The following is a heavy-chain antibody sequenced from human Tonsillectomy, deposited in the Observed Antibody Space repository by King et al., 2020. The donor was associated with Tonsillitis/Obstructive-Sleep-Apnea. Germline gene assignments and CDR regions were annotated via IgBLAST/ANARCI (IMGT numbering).Heavy chain of an antibody. CDR1: GGSISSYY. CDR2: IYTSGST. Sequence: VQLQESGPGLVKPSETLSLTCTVSGGSISSYYWSWIRQPAGKGLEWIGRIYTSGSTNYNPSLKSRVTMSVDTSKNQFSLNLSSVTAADTAVYYCAREGSGAGGEQWLVLYYFDYWGQGTLVTVSS. D-gene: IGHD6-19*01. CDR3: AREGSGAGGEQWLVLYYFDY. V-gene: IGHV4-4*07. J-gene: IGHJ4*02.